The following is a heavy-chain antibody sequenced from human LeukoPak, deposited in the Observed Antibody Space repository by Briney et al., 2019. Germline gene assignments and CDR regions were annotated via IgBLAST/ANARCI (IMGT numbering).Heavy chain of an antibody. CDR1: GYTFISHN. CDR3: ARDLRRHVYNRDWYFDL. J-gene: IGHJ2*01. V-gene: IGHV1-46*01. Sequence: GASVKVSCKASGYTFISHNMHWVRQTPRHGLEWMGLINPSGGSTTYAQKFQGRVTMTRDTSTSTVYMELSSLRSKDTAVYFCARDLRRHVYNRDWYFDLWGRGTLVTVFS. CDR2: INPSGGST. D-gene: IGHD5-24*01.